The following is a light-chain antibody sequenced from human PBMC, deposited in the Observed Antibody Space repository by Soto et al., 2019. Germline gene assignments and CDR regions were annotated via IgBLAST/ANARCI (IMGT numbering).Light chain of an antibody. CDR2: GAS. J-gene: IGKJ1*01. V-gene: IGKV3-20*01. Sequence: EIVLTQSPGTLSLSPGERATLSCRASQSVSNNYLAWYRHKPGQAPRLLIYGASTRATGIPDRFTGSGTGTDFTLTISRLEPEDFAVYYCQQYGSSRRTFGQGTKVEIK. CDR1: QSVSNNY. CDR3: QQYGSSRRT.